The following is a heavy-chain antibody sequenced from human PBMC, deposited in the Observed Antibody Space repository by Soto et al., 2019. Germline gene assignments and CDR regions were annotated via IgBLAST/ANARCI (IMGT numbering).Heavy chain of an antibody. Sequence: EVQLLESGGGLVQPGGSLRLSCAASGFTFSNYAMNWVRQAPGKGLEWVSVISGSGGSTYYAYSVKGRFTISRDNTKNSLYLQMNSLRAEDTDVYYCASRNSGWYFDYWGQGTLVTVSS. J-gene: IGHJ4*02. CDR2: ISGSGGST. D-gene: IGHD6-19*01. CDR3: ASRNSGWYFDY. V-gene: IGHV3-23*01. CDR1: GFTFSNYA.